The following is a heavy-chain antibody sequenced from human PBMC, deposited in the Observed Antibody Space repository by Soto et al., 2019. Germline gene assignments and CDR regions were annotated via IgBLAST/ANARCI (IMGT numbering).Heavy chain of an antibody. CDR1: GGTFSSYA. CDR3: ARYCSGGSCYSYYYYYGMDV. D-gene: IGHD2-15*01. J-gene: IGHJ6*02. CDR2: IIPIFGTA. Sequence: SVKVSCKASGGTFSSYAISWVRQAPGQGLEWMGGIIPIFGTANYAQKFQGRVTITADKSTSTAYIELSSLRSEDTAVYYCARYCSGGSCYSYYYYYGMDVWGQGTTVTVSS. V-gene: IGHV1-69*06.